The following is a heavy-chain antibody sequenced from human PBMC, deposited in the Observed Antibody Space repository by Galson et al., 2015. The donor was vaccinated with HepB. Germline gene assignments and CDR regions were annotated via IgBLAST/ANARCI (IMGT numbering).Heavy chain of an antibody. V-gene: IGHV3-11*06. CDR3: ARVADSHYGDHTHFDS. CDR1: GFTFSDYY. J-gene: IGHJ4*02. CDR2: VSSNTIYT. Sequence: SLRLSCAASGFTFSDYYMSWIRQAPGKGLEWLAYVSSNTIYTNYADSVKGRFTVSRANVKNSISLQMNRLSVEDTAMYYCARVADSHYGDHTHFDSWGQGALVTVSS. D-gene: IGHD4-17*01.